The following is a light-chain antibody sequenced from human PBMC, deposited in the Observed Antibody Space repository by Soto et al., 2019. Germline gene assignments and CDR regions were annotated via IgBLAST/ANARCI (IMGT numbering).Light chain of an antibody. CDR3: QQGRNWPRLT. CDR2: DAF. J-gene: IGKJ4*01. CDR1: QSVGNS. V-gene: IGKV3-11*01. Sequence: EIVLTQSPATLSLSPGERATLSCRASQSVGNSLAWYQQKPGQAPRLLIYDAFNRATGIPARFSASASGTDFTLTISSLEHEDFAVYYCQQGRNWPRLTFGGGTKVEIK.